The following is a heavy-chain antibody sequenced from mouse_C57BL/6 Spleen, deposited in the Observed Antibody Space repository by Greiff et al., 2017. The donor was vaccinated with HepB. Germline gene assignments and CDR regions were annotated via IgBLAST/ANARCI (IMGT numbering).Heavy chain of an antibody. CDR3: AREGGYDYDGGLFDY. V-gene: IGHV1-54*01. CDR2: INPGSGGT. CDR1: GYAFTNYL. Sequence: VQLQHSGAELVRPGTSVKVSCKASGYAFTNYLIEWVKQRPGQGLEWIGVINPGSGGTNYNEKFKGKATLTADKSSSTAYMQLSSLTSEDSAVYFCAREGGYDYDGGLFDYWGQGTTLTVSS. J-gene: IGHJ2*01. D-gene: IGHD2-4*01.